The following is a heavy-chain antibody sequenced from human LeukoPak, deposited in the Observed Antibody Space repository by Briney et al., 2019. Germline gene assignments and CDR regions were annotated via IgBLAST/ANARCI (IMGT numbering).Heavy chain of an antibody. J-gene: IGHJ4*02. Sequence: ASVKVSCKASGYTFTSYDISWVRQATGQGLEWMGWMNPNSGDTGYAQKFQGRVTMTRNTSISTAYMELSSLRSEDTAVYYCARGRRYSGYDAFGYWGQGTLVTVSS. D-gene: IGHD5-12*01. CDR2: MNPNSGDT. V-gene: IGHV1-8*01. CDR1: GYTFTSYD. CDR3: ARGRRYSGYDAFGY.